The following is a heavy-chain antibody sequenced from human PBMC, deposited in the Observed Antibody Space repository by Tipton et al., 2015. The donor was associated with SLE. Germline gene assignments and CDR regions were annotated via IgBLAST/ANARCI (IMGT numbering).Heavy chain of an antibody. J-gene: IGHJ6*02. D-gene: IGHD6-13*01. Sequence: QVQLVQSGAEVKKPGSSVKVSCKASGGTFSSYAISWVRQAPGQGLEWMGGFIPIFGTANYAQKFQGRVTITTDESTSTAYMELSSLRSEDTAVYYCTSLGSSWHYYYYGMDVWGQGTTVTVSS. CDR1: GGTFSSYA. CDR2: FIPIFGTA. CDR3: TSLGSSWHYYYYGMDV. V-gene: IGHV1-69*01.